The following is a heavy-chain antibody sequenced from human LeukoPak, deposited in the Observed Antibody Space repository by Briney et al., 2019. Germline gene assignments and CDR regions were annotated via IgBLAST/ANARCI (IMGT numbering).Heavy chain of an antibody. V-gene: IGHV3-33*01. Sequence: GGSLRLSCAASGFTFSTYGMHWVRQAPGKGLEWVAVIWFDGSNQYYVDSVRGRFSISRDNSKNTLYLQMNSLRAEDTAVYYCATDRPHPRNEPTNFDYWGQGTLVTVSP. J-gene: IGHJ4*02. CDR1: GFTFSTYG. D-gene: IGHD1-1*01. CDR2: IWFDGSNQ. CDR3: ATDRPHPRNEPTNFDY.